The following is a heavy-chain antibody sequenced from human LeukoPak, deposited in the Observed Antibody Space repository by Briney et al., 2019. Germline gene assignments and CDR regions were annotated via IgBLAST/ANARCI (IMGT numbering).Heavy chain of an antibody. CDR2: INHSGVT. J-gene: IGHJ6*02. V-gene: IGHV4-34*01. Sequence: PSETLSLTCAVYGGSFSGYYWSWIRQPPGKGLEWIGEINHSGVTNYHPSLKSRVTISVDMSKNQFSLNLSSVTAADTAVYYCARSIGNYDYDGYYSYGMDVWGQGTTVTVSS. CDR3: ARSIGNYDYDGYYSYGMDV. CDR1: GGSFSGYY. D-gene: IGHD3-16*01.